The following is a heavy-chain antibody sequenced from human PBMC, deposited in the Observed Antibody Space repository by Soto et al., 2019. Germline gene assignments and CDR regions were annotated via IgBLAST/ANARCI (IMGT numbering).Heavy chain of an antibody. V-gene: IGHV3-23*01. J-gene: IGHJ2*01. Sequence: GGSLRLSCAASGFSFSSYAMSWVRQAPSQGLEWVSSITTRGGRTYYADSVRGRFTISRDNFANALYLEMNSLRAEDTAIYYCAKDVSSGITSFDLWGRGTLVTVSS. CDR1: GFSFSSYA. CDR2: ITTRGGRT. CDR3: AKDVSSGITSFDL. D-gene: IGHD3-3*01.